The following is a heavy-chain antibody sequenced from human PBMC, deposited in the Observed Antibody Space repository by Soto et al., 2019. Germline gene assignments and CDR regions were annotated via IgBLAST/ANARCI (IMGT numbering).Heavy chain of an antibody. CDR1: GGSFSGYY. V-gene: IGHV4-34*01. Sequence: QVQLQQWGAGLLKPSETLSLTCAVYGGSFSGYYWSWIRQPPGKGLEWIGEINHSGSTNYNPSLKRRVTISVDTSKNQFSLKLSSVTAADTAVYYCARAGQYSGYDTIDYWGQGTLVTVSS. CDR2: INHSGST. J-gene: IGHJ4*02. D-gene: IGHD5-12*01. CDR3: ARAGQYSGYDTIDY.